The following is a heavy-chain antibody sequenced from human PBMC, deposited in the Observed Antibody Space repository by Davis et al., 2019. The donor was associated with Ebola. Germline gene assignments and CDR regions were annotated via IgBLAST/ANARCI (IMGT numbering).Heavy chain of an antibody. CDR2: ISTYNGNT. J-gene: IGHJ4*02. Sequence: ASVKVSCKASGYTFSTCGISRVRQAPGQGLEWMGWISTYNGNTKHAQKFKGRVTLTTDASTATAYMDLRSLGSDDTAVYYCARDCNWNLDYWGQGTLVAVSS. CDR1: GYTFSTCG. CDR3: ARDCNWNLDY. V-gene: IGHV1-18*04. D-gene: IGHD1-20*01.